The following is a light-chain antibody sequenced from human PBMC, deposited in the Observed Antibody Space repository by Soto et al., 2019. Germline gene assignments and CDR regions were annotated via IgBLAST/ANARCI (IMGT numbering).Light chain of an antibody. CDR1: QSISSSY. J-gene: IGKJ4*01. V-gene: IGKV3-20*01. CDR2: GAS. Sequence: DIVLTQSPGTLSLSPGERGTLSCRASQSISSSYLAWYQQKPGQAPRLLIYGASTRATGIPGRFSGSGSGTDFTLTISRLEPEDFAVYYCQQYVNSLTFGGGTKVQIK. CDR3: QQYVNSLT.